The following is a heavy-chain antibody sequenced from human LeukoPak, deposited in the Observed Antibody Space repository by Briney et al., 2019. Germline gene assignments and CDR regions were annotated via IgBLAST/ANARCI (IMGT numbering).Heavy chain of an antibody. J-gene: IGHJ4*02. Sequence: PGGSLRLSCAASGFTFSSYAMSWVRQAPGKGLEWVSAISGSGSGGSTYYADSVKGRFTISRDNSKNTLYLQMNSLRAEDTAVYYCAKRHSSTWYFNWGQGTLVTVSS. D-gene: IGHD6-13*01. CDR3: AKRHSSTWYFN. V-gene: IGHV3-23*01. CDR2: ISGSGSGGST. CDR1: GFTFSSYA.